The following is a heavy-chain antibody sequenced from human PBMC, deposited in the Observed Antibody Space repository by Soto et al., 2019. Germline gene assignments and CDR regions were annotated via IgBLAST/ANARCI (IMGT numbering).Heavy chain of an antibody. Sequence: QVQLVESGGGVVQPGRSLRLSCAASGFTFSSYGMHWVRQAPGKGLEWVAVISYDGSNKYYADSVKGRFTISRDNSKNTLYLQMNSLRAEDTAVYYCAKDLYDFLSGYPPYNWVDPWGKGTLVTVSS. CDR2: ISYDGSNK. V-gene: IGHV3-30*18. CDR3: AKDLYDFLSGYPPYNWVDP. D-gene: IGHD3-3*01. CDR1: GFTFSSYG. J-gene: IGHJ5*02.